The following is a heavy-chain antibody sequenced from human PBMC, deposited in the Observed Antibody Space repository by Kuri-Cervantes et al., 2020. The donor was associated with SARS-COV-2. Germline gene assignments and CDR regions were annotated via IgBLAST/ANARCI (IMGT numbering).Heavy chain of an antibody. CDR1: GFPFSSYR. CDR3: ARDANRITIFGVVIIPGVGDV. D-gene: IGHD3-3*01. J-gene: IGHJ6*02. CDR2: ISISSIYI. V-gene: IGHV3-21*01. Sequence: GESLKISCAASGFPFSSYRMNWVRQAPGKGLEWVSSISISSIYIYYADSVKGRFTISRDKAKNSLYLQMNSLRAEVTAVYYCARDANRITIFGVVIIPGVGDVWGQGTTVTVSS.